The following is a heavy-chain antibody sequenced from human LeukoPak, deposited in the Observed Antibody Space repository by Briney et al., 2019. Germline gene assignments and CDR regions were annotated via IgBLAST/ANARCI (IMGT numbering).Heavy chain of an antibody. D-gene: IGHD1-7*01. CDR3: ARLHELLNDPFDY. V-gene: IGHV4-39*01. CDR2: VYYSGDT. CDR1: GGSISSGGYY. Sequence: PSETLSLTCTVSGGSISSGGYYWGWIRQPPGKGLEWIASVYYSGDTWYNPSLKSRVTISVDTSKNQFLLKVTSVTAADTSVYYCARLHELLNDPFDYWGQGTLVTVSS. J-gene: IGHJ4*02.